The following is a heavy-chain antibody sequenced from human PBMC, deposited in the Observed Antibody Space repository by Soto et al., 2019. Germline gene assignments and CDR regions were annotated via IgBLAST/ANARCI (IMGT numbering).Heavy chain of an antibody. CDR2: IYYSGST. CDR3: ARELWDYDGHDAFDI. V-gene: IGHV4-59*12. CDR1: GGSISSFY. Sequence: PSETLSLTSTVSGGSISSFYWSWIRQPPGKGLEWIGYIYYSGSTNYNPSLKSRVTISVDTSKNQFSLKLSSVTAADTAVYYCARELWDYDGHDAFDIWGQGTMVTVS. D-gene: IGHD3-16*01. J-gene: IGHJ3*02.